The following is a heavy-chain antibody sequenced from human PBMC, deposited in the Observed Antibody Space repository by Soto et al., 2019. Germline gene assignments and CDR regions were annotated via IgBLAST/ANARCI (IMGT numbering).Heavy chain of an antibody. V-gene: IGHV3-7*01. CDR3: ARDPNIVLVPAAIYYYYGMDV. J-gene: IGHJ6*02. D-gene: IGHD2-2*01. Sequence: RGSLKLSYAASEFPFTSYWMSSAAQAPRKGLEWVANIKQDGSEKYYVDSVKGRFTISRGNAKNSLYLQMNSLRAEDTAVYYCARDPNIVLVPAAIYYYYGMDVWGQGT. CDR1: EFPFTSYW. CDR2: IKQDGSEK.